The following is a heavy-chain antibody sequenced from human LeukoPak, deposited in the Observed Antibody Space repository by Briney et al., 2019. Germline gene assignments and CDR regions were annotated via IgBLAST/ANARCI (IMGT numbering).Heavy chain of an antibody. CDR1: GFSFSNYG. V-gene: IGHV3-30*18. J-gene: IGHJ4*02. Sequence: QPGGSLRLSCLASGFSFSNYGMQWVRQAPGKGLEWVTVIAHDGSVKYYADSVKGRFTISRDNSKNALYLQMNSLRDEDTGVYYCAKEGTPYASTYYGSWGQGTLVTVSS. CDR2: IAHDGSVK. D-gene: IGHD1-26*01. CDR3: AKEGTPYASTYYGS.